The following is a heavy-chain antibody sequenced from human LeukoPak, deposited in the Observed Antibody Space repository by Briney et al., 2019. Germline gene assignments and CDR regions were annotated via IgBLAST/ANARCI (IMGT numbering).Heavy chain of an antibody. CDR3: AKVSRWHSESDY. Sequence: PSETLSLTCTVSGGSITNYYWSWIRQPAGKGLEWIGRIYSSGGTNYNPSLQGRVIMTVDTSKNQFSLRLSSVTAADTAVYYCAKVSRWHSESDYWGQGTLVTVSS. J-gene: IGHJ4*02. CDR2: IYSSGGT. V-gene: IGHV4-4*07. D-gene: IGHD4-23*01. CDR1: GGSITNYY.